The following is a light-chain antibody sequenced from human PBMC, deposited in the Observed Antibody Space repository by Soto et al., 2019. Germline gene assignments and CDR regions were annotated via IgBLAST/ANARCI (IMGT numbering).Light chain of an antibody. CDR1: QSFSSY. CDR2: DAS. CDR3: QQRQYWPPIT. Sequence: EIVLTQSPDTLSLSPGERATLSCRASQSFSSYLSCYQQKPGQAPRLLIYDASNRATGVPARFSGSGSGTDFTLTISSLEPEDCAIYYCQQRQYWPPITFGQGTRLEIK. V-gene: IGKV3-11*01. J-gene: IGKJ5*01.